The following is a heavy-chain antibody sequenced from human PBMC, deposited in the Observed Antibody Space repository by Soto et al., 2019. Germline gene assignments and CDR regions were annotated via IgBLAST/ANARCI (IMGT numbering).Heavy chain of an antibody. Sequence: PSETLSLTCTVSGGSISSYYWSWIRQPAGKGLEWIGRIYTSGSTNYNPSLKSRVTMSVDTSKNQFSLKLSSVTAADTAVYYCARDRKWLTRYDFDIWGQGTLVTVSS. V-gene: IGHV4-4*07. D-gene: IGHD3-22*01. CDR3: ARDRKWLTRYDFDI. J-gene: IGHJ4*02. CDR2: IYTSGST. CDR1: GGSISSYY.